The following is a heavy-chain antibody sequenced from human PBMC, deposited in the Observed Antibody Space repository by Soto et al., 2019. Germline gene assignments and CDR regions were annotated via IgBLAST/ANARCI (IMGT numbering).Heavy chain of an antibody. CDR1: GDSVSSNSAA. Sequence: PSQTLSLTCAISGDSVSSNSAAWNWIRQSPSRGLEWLGRTYYRSKWYNDYAVSVKSRITINPDTSKNQFSLQLNSVTPEDTAVYYCARDEPKGYCSSTSCLVDAFDIWGQGTRVTVSS. CDR3: ARDEPKGYCSSTSCLVDAFDI. CDR2: TYYRSKWYN. J-gene: IGHJ3*02. D-gene: IGHD2-2*01. V-gene: IGHV6-1*01.